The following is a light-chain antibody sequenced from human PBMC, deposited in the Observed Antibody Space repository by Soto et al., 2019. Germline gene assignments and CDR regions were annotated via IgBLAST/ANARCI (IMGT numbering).Light chain of an antibody. CDR3: TSYTTSSTRV. J-gene: IGLJ1*01. CDR2: EVT. Sequence: QSVLTQPASVSGSPGQSIAISCTVSSSDIGIYNYVSWYQQHPGKVPKLIIYEVTNRPSGVSNRFSGSKSGNTASLIISGLQAEDEADYYCTSYTTSSTRVFGTGTKVTVL. V-gene: IGLV2-14*01. CDR1: SSDIGIYNY.